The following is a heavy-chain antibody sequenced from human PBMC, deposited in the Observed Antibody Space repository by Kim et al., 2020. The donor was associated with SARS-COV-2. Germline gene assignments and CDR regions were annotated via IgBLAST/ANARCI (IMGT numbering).Heavy chain of an antibody. D-gene: IGHD6-6*01. CDR1: GASISSSSYY. J-gene: IGHJ4*01. Sequence: SETLSLICNVSGASISSSSYYWGWLRQTPGKGLEWIGTIFHSGSTYYSPSLKSRLSISIDTSKSHFSLRLRSVSAADTGIYYCARQAGIAARQVADFWG. CDR3: ARQAGIAARQVADF. CDR2: IFHSGST. V-gene: IGHV4-39*01.